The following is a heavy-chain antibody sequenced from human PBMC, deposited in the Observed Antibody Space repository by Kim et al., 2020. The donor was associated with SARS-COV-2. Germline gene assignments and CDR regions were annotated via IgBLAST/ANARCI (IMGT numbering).Heavy chain of an antibody. CDR2: ISGSGGST. CDR1: GFTFSSYA. CDR3: AKDDAEIVSFDY. V-gene: IGHV3-23*01. D-gene: IGHD1-26*01. Sequence: GGSLRLSCAASGFTFSSYAMSWVRQAPGEGLEWVSAISGSGGSTYYADSVKGRFTISRDNSKNTLYLQMNSLRAEDTAVYYCAKDDAEIVSFDYWGQGTLVTVSS. J-gene: IGHJ4*02.